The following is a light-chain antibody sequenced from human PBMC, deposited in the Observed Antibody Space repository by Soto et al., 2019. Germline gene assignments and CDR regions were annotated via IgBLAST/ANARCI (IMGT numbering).Light chain of an antibody. CDR3: NSYTSSSTLV. V-gene: IGLV2-14*01. CDR1: SSDVGVYKY. Sequence: QSVLTQPASVSGSPGQSITISCTGTSSDVGVYKYVSWYQQHPGKAPKLMIYDVSNRPSGVSNRFSGSKSGNTASLTISGLQAEDEADYYCNSYTSSSTLVFGGGTKLTVL. J-gene: IGLJ2*01. CDR2: DVS.